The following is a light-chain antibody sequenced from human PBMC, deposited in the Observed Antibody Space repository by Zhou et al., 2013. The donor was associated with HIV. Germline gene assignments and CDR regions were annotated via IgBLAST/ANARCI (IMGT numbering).Light chain of an antibody. CDR3: MQGKQTLPWT. CDR1: QTLLHSNGYNY. CDR2: MGS. J-gene: IGKJ1*01. V-gene: IGKV2-28*01. Sequence: DIVLTQSPLSLPVIPGEPASISCRSSQTLLHSNGYNYLDWYLQKPGQSPHLLIYMGSYRASGVPDRFSGSGSGTDFTLKISRVESEDVGVYYCMQGKQTLPWTFGQGTKVEIK.